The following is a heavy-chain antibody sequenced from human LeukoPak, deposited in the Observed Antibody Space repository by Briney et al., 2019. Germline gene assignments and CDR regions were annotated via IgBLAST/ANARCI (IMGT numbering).Heavy chain of an antibody. CDR1: GGTFSSYS. J-gene: IGHJ4*02. Sequence: ASVKVSCKTSGGTFSSYSFSWVRQAPGQGLEWIGGIIGMFGTANYAQMFQGRVTITTEEFTSSAYMELSSLRAEDTAIYYCAKKLGSSPGDFFDYWGQGTLVTVSS. CDR2: IIGMFGTA. CDR3: AKKLGSSPGDFFDY. V-gene: IGHV1-69*05. D-gene: IGHD6-6*01.